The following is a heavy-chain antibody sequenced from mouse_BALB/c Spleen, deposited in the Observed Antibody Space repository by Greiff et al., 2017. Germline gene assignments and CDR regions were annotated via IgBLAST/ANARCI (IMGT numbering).Heavy chain of an antibody. V-gene: IGHV5-9-4*01. D-gene: IGHD2-1*01. CDR1: GFTFSSYA. J-gene: IGHJ4*01. CDR2: ISSGGSYT. CDR3: ARGGNLYAMDY. Sequence: EVHLVESGGGLVQPGGSRKLSCAASGFTFSSYAMSWVRQSPEKRLEWVAEISSGGSYTYYPDTVTGRFTISRDNAKNTLYLEMSSLRSEDTAMYYCARGGNLYAMDYWGQGTSVTVSS.